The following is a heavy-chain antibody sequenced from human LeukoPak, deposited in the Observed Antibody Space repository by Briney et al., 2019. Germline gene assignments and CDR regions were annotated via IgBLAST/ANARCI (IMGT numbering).Heavy chain of an antibody. V-gene: IGHV1-2*02. CDR2: INPNSGGT. CDR1: GYTFTGYY. Sequence: ASVKVSCKASGYTFTGYYMHWVRQAPGQGLEWMGWINPNSGGTNYAQKFQGRVTMTRDTSISTAYMELSRLRSDDTAVYYCARDSGDDYGDYGWFDPWGQGTLVTVSS. CDR3: ARDSGDDYGDYGWFDP. D-gene: IGHD4-17*01. J-gene: IGHJ5*02.